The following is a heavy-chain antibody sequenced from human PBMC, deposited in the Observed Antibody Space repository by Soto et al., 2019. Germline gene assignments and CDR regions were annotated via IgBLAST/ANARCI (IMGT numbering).Heavy chain of an antibody. CDR2: INPSGGST. CDR3: ARDYLWSDGIYYYYGMDV. CDR1: VYTFTSYN. D-gene: IGHD3-10*02. J-gene: IGHJ6*02. V-gene: IGHV1-46*01. Sequence: XSVKVSCNASVYTFTSYNMHEVRQTPGQGLEWMGIINPSGGSTSYAQKFQGRVTMTRDTSTSTVYMELSSLRSEDTAVYYCARDYLWSDGIYYYYGMDVWGQGTTVTVSS.